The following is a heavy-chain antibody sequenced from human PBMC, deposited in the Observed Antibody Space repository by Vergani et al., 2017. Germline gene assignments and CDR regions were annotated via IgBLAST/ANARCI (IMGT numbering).Heavy chain of an antibody. Sequence: QVQLQESGPGLVKPPGTLSLTCAVSGGFISSDNWWTWVRQSPGKGLEWIGEISRSGYTNYNPSLQSRVTRSLDTSKNKFFLSLTSVTAADTAVYYCARSLIVVPSMALDTWGQGTLVSVSS. J-gene: IGHJ5*02. CDR2: ISRSGYT. CDR1: GGFISSDNW. CDR3: ARSLIVVPSMALDT. V-gene: IGHV4-4*03. D-gene: IGHD2-2*01.